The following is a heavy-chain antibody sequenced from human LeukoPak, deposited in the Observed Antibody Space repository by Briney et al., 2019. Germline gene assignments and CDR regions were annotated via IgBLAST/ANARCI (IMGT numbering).Heavy chain of an antibody. CDR3: ARDFGGSYYPDFDY. CDR1: LFTFTSYI. J-gene: IGHJ4*02. D-gene: IGHD1-26*01. CDR2: ISSSSTYI. Sequence: VGSLRLSRAASLFTFTSYIMNSVRQAPGQGVEGVSSISSSSTYIYYTTTLKGRFTIPRDNAKNALYLQMNSLKVEDTGVYYCARDFGGSYYPDFDYWGQGALVTVSS. V-gene: IGHV3-21*01.